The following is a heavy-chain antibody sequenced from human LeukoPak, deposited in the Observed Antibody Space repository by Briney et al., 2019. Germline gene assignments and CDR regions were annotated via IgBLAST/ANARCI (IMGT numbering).Heavy chain of an antibody. J-gene: IGHJ4*02. V-gene: IGHV3-33*01. D-gene: IGHD2-15*01. CDR2: IWYDGSNK. CDR3: ARGYRVVVAATDFDY. Sequence: GGALRLSCAASGFTSSSYGMHWVRQAPGKGLEWVAVIWYDGSNKYYADSVKGRFTISRDNSKNTLYLQMNSLRAEDTAVYYCARGYRVVVAATDFDYWGQGTLVTVSS. CDR1: GFTSSSYG.